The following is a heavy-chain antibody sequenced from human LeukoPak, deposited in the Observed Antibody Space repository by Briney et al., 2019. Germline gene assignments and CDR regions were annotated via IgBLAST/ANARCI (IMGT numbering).Heavy chain of an antibody. CDR3: ALPFNYYYTMDV. J-gene: IGHJ6*02. CDR2: INPTSGVT. Sequence: ASVKVSCKTSGYXFTGYYLHWVRQAPGQGLEWMGCINPTSGVTNYAQNFQGRVTVTRDTSISTAYMELSSLRSDDTAVYYRALPFNYYYTMDVWGQGTTVTVSS. CDR1: GYXFTGYY. V-gene: IGHV1-2*02.